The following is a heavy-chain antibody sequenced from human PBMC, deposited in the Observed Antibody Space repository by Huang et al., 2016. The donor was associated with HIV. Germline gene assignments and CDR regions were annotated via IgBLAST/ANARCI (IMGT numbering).Heavy chain of an antibody. J-gene: IGHJ5*02. V-gene: IGHV4-39*01. CDR3: AGQGRIVGIPAAPLRFDP. D-gene: IGHD6-13*01. CDR2: IYYSGTT. CDR1: GGSISSSSYY. Sequence: QLQLQESGPGLVKPSETLSLTCSVSGGSISSSSYYWGWIRQPPGKGLEWIGSIYYSGTTYYNPSRKSRVTISVDTSKNHFSLKLSSVTAADTAVYYCAGQGRIVGIPAAPLRFDPWGQGTLVSVSS.